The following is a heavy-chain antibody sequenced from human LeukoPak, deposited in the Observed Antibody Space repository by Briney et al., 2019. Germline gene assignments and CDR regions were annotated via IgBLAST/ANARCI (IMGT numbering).Heavy chain of an antibody. CDR1: GGSFSGYY. J-gene: IGHJ6*03. D-gene: IGHD3-22*01. CDR3: SRCRQDVTLIVVVMTVVSYYLDV. CDR2: MNPSGST. V-gene: IGHV4-34*01. Sequence: SETLSLTCAVYGGSFSGYYWTWIRQTPEKGLEWIGEMNPSGSTNYNPSLKSRVTISVDTSKNQFSLELSSVTAADTAVYYCSRCRQDVTLIVVVMTVVSYYLDVWGKGTTVTVS.